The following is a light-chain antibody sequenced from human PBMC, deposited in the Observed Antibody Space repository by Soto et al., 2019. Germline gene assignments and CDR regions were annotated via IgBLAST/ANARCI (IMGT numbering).Light chain of an antibody. J-gene: IGKJ2*01. CDR3: HQYGSSPLYT. Sequence: IVLTQSPGTLSLSPGERATLSCRASQSVSSSYLAWYQQKPGQAPRLLIYDASSRVTGIPDRFSGSGSGTDFTLTISRLEPEDFAVYYCHQYGSSPLYTFGQGTKLEIK. V-gene: IGKV3-20*01. CDR1: QSVSSSY. CDR2: DAS.